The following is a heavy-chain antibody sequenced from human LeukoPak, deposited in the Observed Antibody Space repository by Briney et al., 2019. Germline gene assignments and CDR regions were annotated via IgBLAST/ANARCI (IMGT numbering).Heavy chain of an antibody. D-gene: IGHD3/OR15-3a*01. J-gene: IGHJ6*03. V-gene: IGHV3-7*01. CDR1: GFSFSVTT. Sequence: GGSLRLSCAASGFSFSVTTMEWVRQAPGKGLEWVVNIKQDGSEKYYVDSVKGRFTISRDNAKNSLYLQMNSLRAEDTAVYYCARVYRNEEGFWTPNNYMDVWGKGTTVTVSS. CDR3: ARVYRNEEGFWTPNNYMDV. CDR2: IKQDGSEK.